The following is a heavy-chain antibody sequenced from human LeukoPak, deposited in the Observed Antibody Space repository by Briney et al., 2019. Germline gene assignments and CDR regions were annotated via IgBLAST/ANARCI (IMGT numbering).Heavy chain of an antibody. CDR3: ARAKMFYYEGGTYYHAFDI. CDR2: ISSSSNYI. J-gene: IGHJ3*02. CDR1: GFSFSSYS. V-gene: IGHV3-21*01. Sequence: GGSLRLSCAASGFSFSSYSMNWVRQAPGKGLEWVSSISSSSNYIYYADSVKGRFTISRDNAKNSLYLQMNSLRAEDTAVYYCARAKMFYYEGGTYYHAFDIWGQGTMVTVSS. D-gene: IGHD3-22*01.